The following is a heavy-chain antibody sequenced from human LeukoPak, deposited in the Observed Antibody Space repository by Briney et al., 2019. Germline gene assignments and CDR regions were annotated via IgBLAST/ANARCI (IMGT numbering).Heavy chain of an antibody. CDR2: IIPSFGRA. CDR3: ARAGRFSNYDYYYHMDV. CDR1: GSSYA. D-gene: IGHD4-11*01. J-gene: IGHJ6*03. Sequence: VASVKVSCKVSGSSYAINWVRLAPGHGLEWMGAIIPSFGRAKYAQKFQDRVSITSDESTSTVYMELSSLRTDDTAIYYCARAGRFSNYDYYYHMDVWGRGTTVIVSS. V-gene: IGHV1-69*13.